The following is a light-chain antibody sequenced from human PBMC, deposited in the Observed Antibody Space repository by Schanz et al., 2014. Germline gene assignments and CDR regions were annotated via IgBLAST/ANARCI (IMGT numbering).Light chain of an antibody. CDR3: CSFASSGAWV. J-gene: IGLJ3*02. V-gene: IGLV2-11*01. CDR1: SSDVGGYNY. CDR2: ETN. Sequence: QSALTQPRSVSGSPGQSITISCTGTSSDVGGYNYVSWYQQHPGKAPRLMIYETNKRPSGISDRFSGSKSGNTASLTISGLQPEDEADYYCCSFASSGAWVFGGGTKLTVL.